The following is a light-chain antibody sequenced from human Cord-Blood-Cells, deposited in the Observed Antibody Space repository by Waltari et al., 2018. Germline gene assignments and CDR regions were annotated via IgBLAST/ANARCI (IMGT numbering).Light chain of an antibody. V-gene: IGLV2-23*01. CDR1: SSNIGAGYD. Sequence: QSVLTQPPSVSGAPGQRVTIPCTGRSSNIGAGYDVHWYQQHPGKAPKLMIYEGSKRPSGVSNRFSGSKSGNTASLTISGLQAEDEADYYCCSYAGSSTLVFGGGTKLTVL. J-gene: IGLJ3*02. CDR3: CSYAGSSTLV. CDR2: EGS.